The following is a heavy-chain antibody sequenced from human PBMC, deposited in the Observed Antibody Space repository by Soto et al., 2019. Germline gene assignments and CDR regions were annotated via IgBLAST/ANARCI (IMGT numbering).Heavy chain of an antibody. CDR1: GFTFSGDW. Sequence: PGGSLRLSCAASGFTFSGDWMHWVRQAPGKGLVWVSRINTDGSDTSYADSVKGRFTISRDNAKNMLYLQMNSLRAEDTAVYYCARDPLEMATPAFDYWGQGTLVTVSS. CDR2: INTDGSDT. D-gene: IGHD5-12*01. J-gene: IGHJ4*02. V-gene: IGHV3-74*01. CDR3: ARDPLEMATPAFDY.